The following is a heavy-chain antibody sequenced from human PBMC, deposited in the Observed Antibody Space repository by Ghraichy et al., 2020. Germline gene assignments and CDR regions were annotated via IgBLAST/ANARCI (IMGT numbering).Heavy chain of an antibody. J-gene: IGHJ4*02. CDR2: ISGSGYST. CDR3: AKSMFSYSSSADY. D-gene: IGHD6-6*01. Sequence: GGSLRLSCAASGFTFSSYAMAWVRQAPGKGLEWVSAISGSGYSTYYADSVKGRFTISRDNSKNPLYLQMNSLRAEDTAVYYCAKSMFSYSSSADYWGQGTLVTVSS. V-gene: IGHV3-23*01. CDR1: GFTFSSYA.